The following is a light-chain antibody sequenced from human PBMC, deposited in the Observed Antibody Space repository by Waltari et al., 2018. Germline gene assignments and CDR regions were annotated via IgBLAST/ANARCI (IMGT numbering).Light chain of an antibody. CDR1: SSDVGGYKY. CDR3: CSYAGSRWV. J-gene: IGLJ3*02. Sequence: QSALTQPRSVSGSPGQSVTISCTGTSSDVGGYKYVSWYQQHPGKAPKLMIFDVRKRPSGVPDRVSGSKSGSTASLTISGLQAEDEADYYCCSYAGSRWVFGGGTKLTVL. V-gene: IGLV2-11*01. CDR2: DVR.